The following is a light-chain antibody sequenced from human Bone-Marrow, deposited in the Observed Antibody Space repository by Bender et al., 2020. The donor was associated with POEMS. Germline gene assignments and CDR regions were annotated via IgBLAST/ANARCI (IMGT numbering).Light chain of an antibody. CDR3: QSYDSSLSGSYV. CDR1: GSNIGGYP. CDR2: TNN. J-gene: IGLJ1*01. Sequence: QSVLTQPPSASGTPGQRVTISCSGSGSNIGGYPVNWYQQLPGTAPRLLIYTNNERPSGVPDRFSGSKSGTSASLAITGLQSDDEADYYCQSYDSSLSGSYVFGTGTKVTVL. V-gene: IGLV1-44*01.